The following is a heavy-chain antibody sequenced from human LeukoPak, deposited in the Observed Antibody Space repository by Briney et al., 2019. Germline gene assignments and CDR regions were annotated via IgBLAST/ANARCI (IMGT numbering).Heavy chain of an antibody. CDR1: GFTFSSYS. Sequence: GGSLRLSGAASGFTFSSYSMNWVRQAPGKGLEWVSSISSSSSYIYYADSVKGRFTISRDNAKNSLYLQMNSLRAEDTAVYYCARDGVPNWGFFDYWGQGTLVTVSS. V-gene: IGHV3-21*01. J-gene: IGHJ4*02. D-gene: IGHD7-27*01. CDR3: ARDGVPNWGFFDY. CDR2: ISSSSSYI.